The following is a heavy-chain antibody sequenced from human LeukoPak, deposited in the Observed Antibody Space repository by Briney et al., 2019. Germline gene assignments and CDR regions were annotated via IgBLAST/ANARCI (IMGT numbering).Heavy chain of an antibody. CDR1: GGSISSGGYY. V-gene: IGHV4-31*03. Sequence: SETLSLTCTVSGGSISSGGYYWSWIPQHPGKGLEWIGYIYYSGSTYYNPSLKSRVTISVDTSKNQFSLKLSSVTAADTAVYYCARDDTGSGIYWGQGTLVTVSS. CDR2: IYYSGST. CDR3: ARDDTGSGIY. D-gene: IGHD3-10*01. J-gene: IGHJ4*02.